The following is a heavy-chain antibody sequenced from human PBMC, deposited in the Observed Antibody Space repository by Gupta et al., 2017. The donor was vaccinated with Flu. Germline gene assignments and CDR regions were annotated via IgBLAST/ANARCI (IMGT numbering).Heavy chain of an antibody. CDR3: ARDMNYDSSPTPHGMDV. Sequence: EVQLVESGGGLVQPGGSLRLSCAASGFTFSSYEMNWVRQAPGKGLEWVSYISSSGSTIYYADSVKGRFTISRDNAKNSLYLQMNSLRAEDTAVYYCARDMNYDSSPTPHGMDVWGQGTTVTVSS. D-gene: IGHD3-22*01. CDR1: GFTFSSYE. V-gene: IGHV3-48*03. J-gene: IGHJ6*02. CDR2: ISSSGSTI.